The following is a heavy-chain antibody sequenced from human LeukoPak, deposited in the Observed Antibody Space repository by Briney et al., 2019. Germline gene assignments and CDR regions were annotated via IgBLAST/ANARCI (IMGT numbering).Heavy chain of an antibody. D-gene: IGHD2-8*01. J-gene: IGHJ4*02. Sequence: TGGSLRLSCAASGFTFSSYSMNRVRQAPGKGLEWVSSISSSSSYIYYADSVKGRFTISRDNAKNSLYLQMNSLRAEDTAVYYCARDLGYCTNGVCHTRFDYWGQGTLVAVSS. CDR1: GFTFSSYS. CDR3: ARDLGYCTNGVCHTRFDY. V-gene: IGHV3-21*01. CDR2: ISSSSSYI.